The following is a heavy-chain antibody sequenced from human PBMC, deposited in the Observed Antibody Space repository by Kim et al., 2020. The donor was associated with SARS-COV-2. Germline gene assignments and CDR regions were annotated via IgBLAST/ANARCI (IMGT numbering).Heavy chain of an antibody. D-gene: IGHD6-19*01. CDR1: GGSLSSSSYY. J-gene: IGHJ2*01. CDR2: AYYIGNT. Sequence: SETLSLTCTVSGGSLSSSSYYWGWIRQPPGKGLEWIGTAYYIGNTYSNPSLKSRVTTSVDTSKNQFPLKLGSVTAADTLVYYCAGHQRYSSGWYV. V-gene: IGHV4-39*01. CDR3: AGHQRYSSGWYV.